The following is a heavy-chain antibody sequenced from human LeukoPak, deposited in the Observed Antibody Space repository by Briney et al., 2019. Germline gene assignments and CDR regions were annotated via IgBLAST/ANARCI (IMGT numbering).Heavy chain of an antibody. V-gene: IGHV3-9*01. CDR2: ISWNSGSI. CDR1: GFTFDDYA. Sequence: GGSLRLSCAASGFTFDDYAMHWVRQAPGKGLEWVSGISWNSGSIGYADSVKGRFTISRDNSKNTLYLQMNSLRAEDTAVYYCTKELAAAGTCFDYWGQGTLVTVSS. D-gene: IGHD6-13*01. CDR3: TKELAAAGTCFDY. J-gene: IGHJ4*02.